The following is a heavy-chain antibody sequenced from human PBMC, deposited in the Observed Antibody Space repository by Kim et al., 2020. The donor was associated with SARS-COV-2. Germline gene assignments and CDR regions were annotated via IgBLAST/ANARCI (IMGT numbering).Heavy chain of an antibody. CDR1: GYTFTSHG. Sequence: ASVKVSCKASGYTFTSHGISWVRQAPGQGLEWMGWISAYNGNTNYAQKLQGRVTMTTDTSTSTAYMELRSLRSDDTAVYYCASNEPEGSYYYYYGMDVWGQGTTVTVSS. J-gene: IGHJ6*02. CDR3: ASNEPEGSYYYYYGMDV. D-gene: IGHD2-8*01. V-gene: IGHV1-18*01. CDR2: ISAYNGNT.